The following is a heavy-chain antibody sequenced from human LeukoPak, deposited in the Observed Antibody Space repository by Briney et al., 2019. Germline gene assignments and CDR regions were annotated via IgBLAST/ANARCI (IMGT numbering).Heavy chain of an antibody. V-gene: IGHV4-59*01. D-gene: IGHD6-13*01. CDR3: ARAEAAVLDY. CDR1: GGSISSYY. J-gene: IGHJ4*02. CDR2: IYYSGST. Sequence: SETLSLTCTVSGGSISSYYWSWIRQPPGKGLEWIGYIYYSGSTNYNPSLKSRVTISVDTSKNQFSLKLSSVTAADTAVYFCARAEAAVLDYWGPGTLVTVSS.